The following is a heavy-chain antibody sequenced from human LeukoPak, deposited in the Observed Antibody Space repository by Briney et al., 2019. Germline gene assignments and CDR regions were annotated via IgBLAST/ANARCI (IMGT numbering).Heavy chain of an antibody. J-gene: IGHJ4*02. D-gene: IGHD3-3*01. V-gene: IGHV3-21*01. CDR3: ARDRPTGASRVFVVQ. CDR2: MSSGGSYI. CDR1: GFTFSSYA. Sequence: KPGGSLRLSCAASGFTFSSYAMTWVRQAPGKGLEWVSSMSSGGSYIYYADSVRGRFSISRDHAKNSLYLQMNRRKAEDTAVHYCARDRPTGASRVFVVQWGQGTPVTVSS.